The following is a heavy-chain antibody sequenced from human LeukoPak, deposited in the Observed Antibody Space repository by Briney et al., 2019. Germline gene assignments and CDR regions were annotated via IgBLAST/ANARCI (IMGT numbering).Heavy chain of an antibody. J-gene: IGHJ6*02. CDR3: ARGKTYLYYYGMDV. CDR2: INHSGST. V-gene: IGHV4-34*01. Sequence: SETLSLTCAVYGGSFSGYYWSWIRQPPGKGLEWIGEINHSGSTNYNPSLKSRVTISVDTSKNQFSLKLSSVTAADTAVYYCARGKTYLYYYGMDVWGQRTTVTVSS. CDR1: GGSFSGYY.